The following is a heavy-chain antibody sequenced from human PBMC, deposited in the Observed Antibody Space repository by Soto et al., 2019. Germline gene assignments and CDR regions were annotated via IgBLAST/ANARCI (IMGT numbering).Heavy chain of an antibody. Sequence: GGSLRLSCAASGFTFSSYGMHWVRQAPGKGLEWVAVISYDGSNKYYADSVKGRFTISRDNSKNTLYLQMNSLRAEDTAVYYCAKDLEYCISTSCPLPFDPWGQGTLVTVSS. CDR1: GFTFSSYG. J-gene: IGHJ5*02. CDR2: ISYDGSNK. D-gene: IGHD2-2*01. V-gene: IGHV3-30*18. CDR3: AKDLEYCISTSCPLPFDP.